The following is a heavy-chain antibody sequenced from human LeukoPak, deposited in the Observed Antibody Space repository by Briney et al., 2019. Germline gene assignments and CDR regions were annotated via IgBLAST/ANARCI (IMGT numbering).Heavy chain of an antibody. V-gene: IGHV4-30-2*01. Sequence: PSQTLSLTCAVSGGSISSGSYSWSWIRQPPGKGLEWIGYIYHSGSTYYNPSLKSRVTISVDRSKNQFSLELSSVTAADTAVYYCARGHTVVSPHYFDYWGQGTLVTVSS. CDR3: ARGHTVVSPHYFDY. CDR2: IYHSGST. D-gene: IGHD3-22*01. J-gene: IGHJ4*02. CDR1: GGSISSGSYS.